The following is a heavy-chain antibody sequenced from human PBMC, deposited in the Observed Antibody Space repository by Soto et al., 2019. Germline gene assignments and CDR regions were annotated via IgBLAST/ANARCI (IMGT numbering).Heavy chain of an antibody. V-gene: IGHV4-30-2*01. CDR2: IYRTGTT. D-gene: IGHD3-22*01. CDR3: ARGVTYSDSSGSSWFDP. Sequence: QLHLQESGSGLVKPSQTLSLTCTVSGGSINSGGYSWTWIRQPPGKGRGWFGFIYRTGTTYHNPSVKSRANISVDRSKNQFPLKLNSVTAADTAVYYCARGVTYSDSSGSSWFDPWGQGALVTVSS. J-gene: IGHJ5*02. CDR1: GGSINSGGYS.